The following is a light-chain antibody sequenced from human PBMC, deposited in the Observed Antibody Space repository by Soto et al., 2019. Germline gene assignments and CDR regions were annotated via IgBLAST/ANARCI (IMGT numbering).Light chain of an antibody. CDR2: GES. Sequence: EIVMTQSPATLSLSPGERATLSCRASQSVSNNCLAWYQQKPGHAPKLLIYGESTRATGLPARFSGSGSGTEFTLTISRLQPDDFAAYYCQQYDSYSWTFGQGTKVDIK. V-gene: IGKV3-15*01. CDR1: QSVSNN. J-gene: IGKJ1*01. CDR3: QQYDSYSWT.